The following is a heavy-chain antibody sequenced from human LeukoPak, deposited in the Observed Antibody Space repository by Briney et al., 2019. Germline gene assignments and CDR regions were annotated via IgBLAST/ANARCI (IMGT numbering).Heavy chain of an antibody. J-gene: IGHJ4*02. Sequence: GESLKISCKGSGYSFTSYWIGWVRQMPGKGLEWMGIIYPGDSDTRYSPSFQGQVTISADKSISTAYLQWSSLKASDTAMYYCAIFYPPARQQLVHGLFDYWGQGTLVTVSS. D-gene: IGHD6-13*01. V-gene: IGHV5-51*01. CDR2: IYPGDSDT. CDR1: GYSFTSYW. CDR3: AIFYPPARQQLVHGLFDY.